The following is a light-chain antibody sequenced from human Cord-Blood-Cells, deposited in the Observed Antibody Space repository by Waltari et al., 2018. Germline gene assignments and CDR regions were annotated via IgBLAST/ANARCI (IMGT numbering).Light chain of an antibody. CDR1: TLGDKY. J-gene: IGLJ2*01. CDR3: QAWDSSTVV. CDR2: QDS. V-gene: IGLV3-1*01. Sequence: SYELTQPPSVSVSPGQTASITCSGDTLGDKYACWYQQKPGQSHVLVIYQDSKRPSGIPERFSGSNSGNTATLTISGTQAMDEADYYCQAWDSSTVVFGGGTKLTVL.